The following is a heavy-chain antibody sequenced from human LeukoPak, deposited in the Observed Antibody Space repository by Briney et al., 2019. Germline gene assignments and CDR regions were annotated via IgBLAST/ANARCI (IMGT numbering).Heavy chain of an antibody. Sequence: SDTLSLTCTVSGGFIRSHYWRWTRHPPAKGLEWIGYMYYRGSHNYTPSLKSRVTISVDTSKYQFSLKLSSVTAADTAVYYCASVLRDWGSSGYAAYYYYYMDLWGKGTTVTVSS. CDR3: ASVLRDWGSSGYAAYYYYYMDL. D-gene: IGHD3-22*01. CDR1: GGFIRSHY. J-gene: IGHJ6*03. V-gene: IGHV4-59*07. CDR2: MYYRGSH.